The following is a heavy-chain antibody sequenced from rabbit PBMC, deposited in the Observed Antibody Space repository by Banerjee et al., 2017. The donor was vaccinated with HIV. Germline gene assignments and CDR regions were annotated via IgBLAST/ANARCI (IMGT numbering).Heavy chain of an antibody. V-gene: IGHV1S47*01. CDR3: ARDLAGVIGWNFGL. J-gene: IGHJ3*01. Sequence: QEQLVESGGGLVQPEGSLTLTCKASGFDFSSNAMCWVRQAPGKGPEWIACIDDGDGSTYYASWVNGRFSISKTSSTTVTLQVTSLTAADTATYFCARDLAGVIGWNFGLWGQGTLVTVS. CDR1: GFDFSSNA. CDR2: IDDGDGST. D-gene: IGHD4-1*01.